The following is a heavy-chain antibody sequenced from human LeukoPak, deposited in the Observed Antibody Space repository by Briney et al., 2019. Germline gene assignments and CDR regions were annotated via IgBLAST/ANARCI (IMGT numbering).Heavy chain of an antibody. D-gene: IGHD2-2*01. CDR1: GYTFTGYY. CDR3: AREGYCSSTSCYDETGNWFDP. J-gene: IGHJ5*02. Sequence: ASVKVSCKASGYTFTGYYMHWVRQAPGQGGEWMGWINPNSGGTNYAQKFQGRVTMTSDTSISTAYMELSRLRSDDTAVYYCAREGYCSSTSCYDETGNWFDPWGQGTLVTVSS. CDR2: INPNSGGT. V-gene: IGHV1-2*02.